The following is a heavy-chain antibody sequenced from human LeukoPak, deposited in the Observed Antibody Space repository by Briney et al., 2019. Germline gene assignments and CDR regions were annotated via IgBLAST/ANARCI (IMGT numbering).Heavy chain of an antibody. V-gene: IGHV5-51*01. CDR3: ARVRYSGYDQADY. CDR2: IDPGGSDT. Sequence: GESLKISFKGSGXSFTSYCIGWVRQMSGKGLEWMGIIDPGGSDTRYSPSLQGQVTISADKSISTAYLQWSSLKASDTGIYYCARVRYSGYDQADYWGQGTLVTVSS. D-gene: IGHD5-12*01. CDR1: GXSFTSYC. J-gene: IGHJ4*02.